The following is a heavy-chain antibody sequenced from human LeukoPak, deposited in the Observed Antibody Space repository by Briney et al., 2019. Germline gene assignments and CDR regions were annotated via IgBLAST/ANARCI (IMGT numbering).Heavy chain of an antibody. CDR1: GFTSSSYA. CDR2: ISGSGGST. V-gene: IGHV3-23*01. J-gene: IGHJ5*02. Sequence: PGGSLRLSCAASGFTSSSYAMSWVRQAPGKGLEWVSAISGSGGSTYYADSVKGRFTISRDNAKNSVYLQMNSLRPEDTAVYYCSRDRLGGLDLWGQGTLVTVSS. D-gene: IGHD5-12*01. CDR3: SRDRLGGLDL.